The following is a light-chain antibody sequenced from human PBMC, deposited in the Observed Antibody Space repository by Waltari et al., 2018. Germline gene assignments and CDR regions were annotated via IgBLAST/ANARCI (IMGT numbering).Light chain of an antibody. Sequence: QSALTQPPSASGSPGQSVTLPCTGTSSNVGGYNYVSWYQQHPGKAPKLMIYEVSKRPSGVPDRFAGSKSGNTASLTVSGLQAEDEADYYCSSYAGSNNPPYDFGTGTKVTVL. J-gene: IGLJ1*01. CDR1: SSNVGGYNY. V-gene: IGLV2-8*01. CDR2: EVS. CDR3: SSYAGSNNPPYD.